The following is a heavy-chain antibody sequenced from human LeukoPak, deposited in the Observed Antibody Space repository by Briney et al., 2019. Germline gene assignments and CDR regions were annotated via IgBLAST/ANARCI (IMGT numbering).Heavy chain of an antibody. CDR2: IYSSGST. CDR1: GGSFSSYY. D-gene: IGHD3-10*01. J-gene: IGHJ5*02. CDR3: ARDPSSFGGRFDP. Sequence: SETLSLTCAVYGGSFSSYYWNWIRQPAGKGLEWIGRIYSSGSTNYNPSLKSRVTMSVGTSKNQFSLKLSSVTAADTAVYYCARDPSSFGGRFDPWGQGTLVAVSS. V-gene: IGHV4-4*07.